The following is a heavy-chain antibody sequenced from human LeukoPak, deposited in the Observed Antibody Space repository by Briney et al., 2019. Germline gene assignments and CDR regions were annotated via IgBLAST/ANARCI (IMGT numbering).Heavy chain of an antibody. D-gene: IGHD3-22*01. Sequence: GGSLRLSCAASGFSFSSYGIHWVRQAPGKGLEWVAVIGYDGSNKYYADSVKGRFTISRDNSKNTLYLQMNSLRTEDTAVYFCAKEIHYDSSAFFDYWGQGTLVTVSS. J-gene: IGHJ4*02. CDR1: GFSFSSYG. CDR2: IGYDGSNK. V-gene: IGHV3-30*18. CDR3: AKEIHYDSSAFFDY.